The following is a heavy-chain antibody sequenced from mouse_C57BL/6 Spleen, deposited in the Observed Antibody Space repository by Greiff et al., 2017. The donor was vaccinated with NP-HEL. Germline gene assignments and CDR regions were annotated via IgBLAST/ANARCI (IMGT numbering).Heavy chain of an antibody. V-gene: IGHV1-26*01. D-gene: IGHD3-2*02. J-gene: IGHJ3*01. CDR1: GYTFTDYY. Sequence: EVQLQQSGPELVKPGASVKISCKASGYTFTDYYMNWVKQSHGKSLEWIGDINPNNGGTSYNQKFKGKATLTVDKSSSTAYMELRSLTSEDSAVYYCARGGDSQAFAYWGQGTLVTVSA. CDR2: INPNNGGT. CDR3: ARGGDSQAFAY.